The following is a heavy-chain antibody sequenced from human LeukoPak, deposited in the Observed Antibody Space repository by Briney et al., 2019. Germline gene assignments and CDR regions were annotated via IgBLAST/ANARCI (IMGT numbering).Heavy chain of an antibody. CDR3: ASGWALS. D-gene: IGHD1-26*01. V-gene: IGHV6-1*01. CDR1: GDSVSNKNGA. CDR2: TYFRSEWHT. J-gene: IGHJ5*02. Sequence: PSQTLSLTCDVSGDSVSNKNGAWNWIRQSPSRGLEWLGRTYFRSEWHTDYAVSVKGRIAITADTSKNQFSLQLASVTPEDTAVYYCASGWALSWGQGTLVTVSS.